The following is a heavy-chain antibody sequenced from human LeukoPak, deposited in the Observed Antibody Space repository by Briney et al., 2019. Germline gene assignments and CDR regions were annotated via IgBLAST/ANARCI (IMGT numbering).Heavy chain of an antibody. CDR1: GYTFTSYY. J-gene: IGHJ4*02. D-gene: IGHD3-10*01. CDR2: INPSGGST. Sequence: ASVKVSCKASGYTFTSYYMHWVRQAPGQGLEWMGIINPSGGSTSYAQKFQGRVTMTRDMSTSTAYMELSRLRSDDTAVYYCARSKYYGSGSYGHWGQGTLVTVSS. CDR3: ARSKYYGSGSYGH. V-gene: IGHV1-46*01.